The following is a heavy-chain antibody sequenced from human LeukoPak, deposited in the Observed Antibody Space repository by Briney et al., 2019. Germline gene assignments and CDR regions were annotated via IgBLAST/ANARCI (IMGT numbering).Heavy chain of an antibody. V-gene: IGHV3-23*01. D-gene: IGHD3-22*01. J-gene: IGHJ4*02. Sequence: GGSLRLSCAASGFTFSSYAMSWVRQAPGKGLEWVSAISGSGGSTYYADSVKGRFTISRDNSKNTLYLQMNSLRAEDTAVYCCTGIVVVNDRRFDYWGQGTLVTVS. CDR3: TGIVVVNDRRFDY. CDR1: GFTFSSYA. CDR2: ISGSGGST.